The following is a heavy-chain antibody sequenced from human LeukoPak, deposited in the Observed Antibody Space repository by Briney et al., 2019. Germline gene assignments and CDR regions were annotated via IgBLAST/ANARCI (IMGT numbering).Heavy chain of an antibody. CDR1: GYSFTSYW. Sequence: GESLKISCQGSGYSFTSYWIAWVRQMPGKGLEWIGIIYPGDSDTRYSPSFQGQVTFSADKSISTAYLQWSSLRASDTAMYYCARTYYYDSSGYFAPPAYWGQGALVTVSS. D-gene: IGHD3-22*01. CDR3: ARTYYYDSSGYFAPPAY. J-gene: IGHJ4*02. CDR2: IYPGDSDT. V-gene: IGHV5-51*01.